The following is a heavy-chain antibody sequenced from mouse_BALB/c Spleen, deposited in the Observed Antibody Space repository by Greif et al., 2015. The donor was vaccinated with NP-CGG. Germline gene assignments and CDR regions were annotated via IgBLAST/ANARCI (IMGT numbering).Heavy chain of an antibody. CDR2: ISDGGSYT. CDR3: ARDYFDY. CDR1: GVTFSDYY. Sequence: EVKLMESGGGLVKPGGSLKLSCAASGVTFSDYYMYWVRQTPEKRLEWVATISDGGSYTYYPDSVKGRFTISRDNAKNNLYLQMSSLKSEDTAMYYCARDYFDYWGQGTTLTVSS. J-gene: IGHJ2*01. V-gene: IGHV5-4*02.